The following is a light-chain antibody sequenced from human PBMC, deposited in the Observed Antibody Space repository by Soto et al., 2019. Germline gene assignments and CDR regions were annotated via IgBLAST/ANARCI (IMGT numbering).Light chain of an antibody. CDR1: SSDVGGYNY. Sequence: QSVLTQPASVSGSPGQSITISCTGTSSDVGGYNYVSWYQQHPGKAPKLMIYEVSNRPSGVSNRLSGSKSGNTASLTISGLQAEDEADYYCSSYAGSSNVFGTGTKVTVL. CDR2: EVS. CDR3: SSYAGSSNV. J-gene: IGLJ1*01. V-gene: IGLV2-14*01.